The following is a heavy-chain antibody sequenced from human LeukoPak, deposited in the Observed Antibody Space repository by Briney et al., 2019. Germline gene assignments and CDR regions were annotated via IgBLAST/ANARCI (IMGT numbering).Heavy chain of an antibody. CDR2: ISWNSGSI. J-gene: IGHJ4*02. CDR3: AKDINYYDSSGVDY. Sequence: GGSLRLSCAASGFTFDDYAMHWVRQASGKGLEWVSGISWNSGSIGYADSVKGRFTISRDNAKNSLYLQMNSLRAEDTALYYCAKDINYYDSSGVDYWGQGTLVTVSS. CDR1: GFTFDDYA. D-gene: IGHD3-22*01. V-gene: IGHV3-9*01.